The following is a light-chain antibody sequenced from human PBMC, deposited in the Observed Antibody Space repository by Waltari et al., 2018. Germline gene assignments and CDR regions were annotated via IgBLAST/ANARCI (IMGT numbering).Light chain of an antibody. CDR3: QQTYISPIT. J-gene: IGKJ4*01. CDR1: HDIRNY. CDR2: GAS. V-gene: IGKV1-39*01. Sequence: DIQMTQSPSSLSASVGDRVTITCRASHDIRNYLNWYQQKPGKAPTLLIYGASSLQRGVPSRFSGSGSGTDFSLTINSLQPEDFALYSCQQTYISPITCGGGTRVQIK.